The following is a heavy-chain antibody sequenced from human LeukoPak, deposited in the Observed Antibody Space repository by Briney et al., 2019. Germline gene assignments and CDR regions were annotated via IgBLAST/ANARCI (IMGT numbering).Heavy chain of an antibody. J-gene: IGHJ5*02. CDR1: GFTLSDYH. Sequence: GGSLRLSCAASGFTLSDYHMNWVRQAPGKGLEWLSSITTISHYIYYAGAVRGRFTISRDNAKNSLYLQMNSLRCEDTAVYYCARSGGPGTYHQLKYNWFDPWGQGTLVTVSS. D-gene: IGHD3-10*01. V-gene: IGHV3-21*01. CDR2: ITTISHYI. CDR3: ARSGGPGTYHQLKYNWFDP.